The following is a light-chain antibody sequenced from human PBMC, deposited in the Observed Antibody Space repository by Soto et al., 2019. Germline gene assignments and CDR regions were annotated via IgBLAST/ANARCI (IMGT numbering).Light chain of an antibody. CDR3: HQYNNFWT. J-gene: IGKJ5*01. V-gene: IGKV3-15*01. CDR1: HTVSSN. CDR2: GAS. Sequence: EILFTQSPYTLSLSPGERATLSCRASHTVSSNYLAWCQQRPGQAPRLLIYGASTRATGIPARFSGSGSGTEFTLTISSLQSEDFGLYYCHQYNNFWTFGQGTRLEIK.